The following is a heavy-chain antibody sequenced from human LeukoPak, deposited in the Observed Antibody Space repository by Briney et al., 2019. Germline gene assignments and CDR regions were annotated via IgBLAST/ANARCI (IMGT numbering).Heavy chain of an antibody. CDR3: AKSFPPPDYGDFDY. CDR2: ISYDGGNK. J-gene: IGHJ4*02. Sequence: GGSLRLSCAASGFTFSSYAMHWVRQAPGKGLEWVAVISYDGGNKYYADSVKGRFTISRDNSKNTLYLQMNSLRAEDTAIYYCAKSFPPPDYGDFDYWGQGTLVTVSS. D-gene: IGHD4-17*01. V-gene: IGHV3-30-3*02. CDR1: GFTFSSYA.